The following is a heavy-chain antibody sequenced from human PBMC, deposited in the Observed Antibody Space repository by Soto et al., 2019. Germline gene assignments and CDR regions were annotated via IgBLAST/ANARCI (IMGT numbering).Heavy chain of an antibody. CDR2: IFSSGST. D-gene: IGHD6-19*01. V-gene: IGHV4-4*07. Sequence: SETLSLTCTVSGGSLSRYYWSWIRQPAGKGLEYIGHIFSSGSTNYNPSLKSRVTMSVGTFQNQFSLRLRSVTAADSAVYYCARDADASGWYHYGMDVWGQGTMVTVSS. CDR1: GGSLSRYY. CDR3: ARDADASGWYHYGMDV. J-gene: IGHJ6*02.